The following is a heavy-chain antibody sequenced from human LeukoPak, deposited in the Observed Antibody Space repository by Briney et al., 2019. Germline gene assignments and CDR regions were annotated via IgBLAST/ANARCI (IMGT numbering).Heavy chain of an antibody. CDR1: GFTFSSYA. D-gene: IGHD5-24*01. J-gene: IGHJ4*02. CDR3: ARSRPVEMATSFRY. V-gene: IGHV3-23*01. Sequence: GGSLRLSCAASGFTFSSYAMSWVRQAPGKGLEWVSAISGSGGSTYYADSVKGRFTISRDNAKNTLYLQMNSLRAEDTAVYYCARSRPVEMATSFRYWGQGTLVTVSS. CDR2: ISGSGGST.